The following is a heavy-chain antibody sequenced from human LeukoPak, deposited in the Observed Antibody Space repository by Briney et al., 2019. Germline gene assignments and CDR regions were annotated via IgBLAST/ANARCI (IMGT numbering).Heavy chain of an antibody. CDR3: ARAMAVVYSYGKQDY. CDR1: GLTFSKSW. Sequence: PGRSLRLSCAASGLTFSKSWMSWVRQAPGQGLECVAAIKEDGSEKDYVDSVKGRFTISRDNSKNTLYLQMNSLRAEDTAVYYCARAMAVVYSYGKQDYWGQGTLVTVSS. J-gene: IGHJ4*02. CDR2: IKEDGSEK. D-gene: IGHD5-18*01. V-gene: IGHV3-7*03.